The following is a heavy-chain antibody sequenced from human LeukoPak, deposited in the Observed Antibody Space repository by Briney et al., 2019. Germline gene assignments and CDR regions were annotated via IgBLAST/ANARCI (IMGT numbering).Heavy chain of an antibody. J-gene: IGHJ4*02. D-gene: IGHD1-26*01. CDR1: GGSISSYH. CDR3: AKDRVGALDFDY. Sequence: SETLSLTCTVSGGSISSYHWSWIRQPAGKGLEGIGRIYASGSTNYNPSLKSRVTISVDKSRNHFSLKLSSVTAADTAVYFCAKDRVGALDFDYWGQGTLVTVSS. V-gene: IGHV4-4*07. CDR2: IYASGST.